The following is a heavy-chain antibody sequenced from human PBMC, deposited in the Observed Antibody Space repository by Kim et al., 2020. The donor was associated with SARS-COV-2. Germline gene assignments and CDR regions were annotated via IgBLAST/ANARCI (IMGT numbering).Heavy chain of an antibody. V-gene: IGHV3-23*01. D-gene: IGHD3-22*01. Sequence: GGSLRLSCAASGFTFSSYAMSWVRQAPGKGLEWVSAISGSGGSTYYADSVKGRFTISRDNSKNTLYLQMNSLRAEDTAVYYCAKLLYSSGLGGVDYWGQGTLVTVSS. CDR1: GFTFSSYA. CDR2: ISGSGGST. J-gene: IGHJ4*02. CDR3: AKLLYSSGLGGVDY.